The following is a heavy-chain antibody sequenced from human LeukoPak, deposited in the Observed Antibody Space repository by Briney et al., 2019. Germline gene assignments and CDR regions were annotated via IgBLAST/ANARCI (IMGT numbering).Heavy chain of an antibody. J-gene: IGHJ4*02. CDR3: AKEVELSTITGEPGYDY. Sequence: ASLKGSCKASGYTFSNYYMHWVRQAPGQGLEWMGIINPSGGSTSYAQKFQGRVTMTRDSSTSTVHLELSGLKSEDTAVYYCAKEVELSTITGEPGYDYWGQGTLVTVSS. CDR2: INPSGGST. D-gene: IGHD5-24*01. CDR1: GYTFSNYY. V-gene: IGHV1-46*01.